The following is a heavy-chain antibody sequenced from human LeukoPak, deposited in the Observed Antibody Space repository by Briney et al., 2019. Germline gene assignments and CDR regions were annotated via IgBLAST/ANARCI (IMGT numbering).Heavy chain of an antibody. D-gene: IGHD2-2*01. CDR3: ARDLLIVVVPAAMATSNYGMDV. CDR1: GYTFTSYG. CDR2: ISAYNGST. V-gene: IGHV1-18*01. J-gene: IGHJ6*02. Sequence: ASVKVSCKASGYTFTSYGISWVRQAPGQGLEWMGWISAYNGSTNYAQKLQGRVTMTTDTSTSTAYMELRSLRSDDTAVYYCARDLLIVVVPAAMATSNYGMDVWGQGTTVTVSS.